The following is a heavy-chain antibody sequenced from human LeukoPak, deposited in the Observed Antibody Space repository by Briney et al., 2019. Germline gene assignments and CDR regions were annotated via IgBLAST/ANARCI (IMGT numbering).Heavy chain of an antibody. J-gene: IGHJ2*01. Sequence: SETLSLTCTVSGDSISSSSYYWGWIRQPPGKGLEWIGSIYYSGSTYYNPSLKSRVTISVDTSKNQFSLKLSSVTAADTAVYYCARVSDGSGYYTYWYFDLWGRGTLVTVSS. V-gene: IGHV4-39*07. D-gene: IGHD3-22*01. CDR1: GDSISSSSYY. CDR3: ARVSDGSGYYTYWYFDL. CDR2: IYYSGST.